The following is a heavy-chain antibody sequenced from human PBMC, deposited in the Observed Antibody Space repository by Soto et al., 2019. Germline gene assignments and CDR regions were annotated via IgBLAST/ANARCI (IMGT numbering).Heavy chain of an antibody. Sequence: ASVKVSCKASGYTFTGYYMHWVRQAPGQGLEWMGWINPNRGCTNYAQKFQGWVTMTRDTSISTAYMELRSLRYDATAGYYCAIANSSICLNPWGQGTLVTVSS. V-gene: IGHV1-2*04. CDR1: GYTFTGYY. CDR2: INPNRGCT. D-gene: IGHD6-13*01. CDR3: AIANSSICLNP. J-gene: IGHJ5*02.